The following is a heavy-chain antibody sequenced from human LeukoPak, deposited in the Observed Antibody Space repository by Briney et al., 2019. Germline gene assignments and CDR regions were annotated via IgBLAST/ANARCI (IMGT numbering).Heavy chain of an antibody. D-gene: IGHD4-17*01. Sequence: SETLSLTCTVSGGSISSYYWSWIRQPPGKGLKWIGYIYYSGSTNFNPSLKSRVTISVDTSKNQFSLKLSSVTAADTAVYYCARGYGETSTRWGQGTLVTVSS. J-gene: IGHJ4*02. V-gene: IGHV4-59*01. CDR2: IYYSGST. CDR3: ARGYGETSTR. CDR1: GGSISSYY.